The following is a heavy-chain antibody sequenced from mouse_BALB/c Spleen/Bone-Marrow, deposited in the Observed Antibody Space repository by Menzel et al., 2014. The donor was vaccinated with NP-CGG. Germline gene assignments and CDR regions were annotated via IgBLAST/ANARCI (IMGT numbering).Heavy chain of an antibody. CDR2: IDPENGDT. Sequence: EVQLQQSGAELVRSGASVKLSCTASGFNIKDYYMHRVKQRPEQGLEWVGWIDPENGDTEYAPKFQGKATMTADTSSNTTYLQLSSLTSEGTAVYYCNAAIYYGNCFGVWGAGATVTVSS. D-gene: IGHD2-1*01. J-gene: IGHJ1*01. V-gene: IGHV14-4*02. CDR1: GFNIKDYY. CDR3: NAAIYYGNCFGV.